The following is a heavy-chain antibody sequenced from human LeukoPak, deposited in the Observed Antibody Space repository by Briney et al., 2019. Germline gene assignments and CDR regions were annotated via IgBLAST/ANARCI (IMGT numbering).Heavy chain of an antibody. CDR2: IRYDGSNK. Sequence: GGSLRLSCAASGFTFSSYGMHWVRQAPGKGLEWVAFIRYDGSNKYYADSVKGRFTISRDNSKNTLYLQMNSLRAEDTAVYYCAKERGRYFDWSEFDPWGQGTLVTVSS. V-gene: IGHV3-30*02. CDR3: AKERGRYFDWSEFDP. J-gene: IGHJ5*02. D-gene: IGHD3-9*01. CDR1: GFTFSSYG.